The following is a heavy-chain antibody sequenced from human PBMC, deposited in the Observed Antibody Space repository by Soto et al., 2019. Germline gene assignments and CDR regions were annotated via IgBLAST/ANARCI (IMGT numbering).Heavy chain of an antibody. CDR3: ARVRDFWSGSREYYFDY. V-gene: IGHV4-30-4*01. Sequence: QVQLQESGPGLVKPSQTLSLTCTVSGGSISSGDYYWGWIRQPPGKGLEWIGYIYYSGSTYYNPSLKSRVTISVDTSKNQFSLKLSSVTAADTAVYYCARVRDFWSGSREYYFDYWGQGTLVTVSS. J-gene: IGHJ4*02. CDR1: GGSISSGDYY. CDR2: IYYSGST. D-gene: IGHD3-3*01.